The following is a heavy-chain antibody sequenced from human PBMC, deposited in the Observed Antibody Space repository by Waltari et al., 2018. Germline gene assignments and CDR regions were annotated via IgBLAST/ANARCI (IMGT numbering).Heavy chain of an antibody. CDR1: GFTFRNYE. J-gene: IGHJ4*02. Sequence: EVQLVESGGGLVQPGGSLRLFCAASGFTFRNYEMNGVRQAPGKGMEWVAYSSSGASIIYYADSVKGRFTISRDNAKNSVYLQMSSLRADDTAIYYCARGEGGANEYWGQGTLVTVS. D-gene: IGHD1-26*01. CDR3: ARGEGGANEY. V-gene: IGHV3-48*03. CDR2: SSSGASII.